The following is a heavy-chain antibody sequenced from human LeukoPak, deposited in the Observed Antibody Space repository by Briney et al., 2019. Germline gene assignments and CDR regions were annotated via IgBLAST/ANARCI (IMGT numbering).Heavy chain of an antibody. V-gene: IGHV3-53*01. CDR1: GFTVSTNY. CDR2: VYSGGST. D-gene: IGHD5-18*01. J-gene: IGHJ4*02. Sequence: GGSLRLSCAASGFTVSTNYMSWVRQAPGKGLEWVSLVYSGGSTYYADSVTGRFTISRDNSNNTLYLLMNSLRAEDTAVYYCVKGDSAMVPSDYWGQGTLVTVSS. CDR3: VKGDSAMVPSDY.